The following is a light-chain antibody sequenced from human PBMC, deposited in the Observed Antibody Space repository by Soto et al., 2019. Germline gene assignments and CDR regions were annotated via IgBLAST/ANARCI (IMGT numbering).Light chain of an antibody. V-gene: IGKV1-39*01. CDR1: QSISTY. CDR3: QQSFTTPWT. Sequence: DIQMTQSPSSLSASVGDRVTITCRSSQSISTYLSWYQHKPGKAPKLLILAASSLQSGVPSRFSGSGVGTDCTVTISNLQPEDFATYYCQQSFTTPWTFGQGTKV. J-gene: IGKJ1*01. CDR2: AAS.